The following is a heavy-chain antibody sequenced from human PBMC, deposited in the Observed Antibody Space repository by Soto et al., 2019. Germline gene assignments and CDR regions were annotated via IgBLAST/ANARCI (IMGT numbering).Heavy chain of an antibody. V-gene: IGHV3-66*01. D-gene: IGHD3-16*02. J-gene: IGHJ4*02. CDR2: IYSGGST. CDR3: ARGDMITFGGVIVD. Sequence: GGSLRLSCAASGFTVSSNYMSWVRQAPGKGLEWVSVIYSGGSTYYADSVKGRFTISRDNSKNTLYLQMNSLRAEDTAVYYCARGDMITFGGVIVDWGQGTLVTVSS. CDR1: GFTVSSNY.